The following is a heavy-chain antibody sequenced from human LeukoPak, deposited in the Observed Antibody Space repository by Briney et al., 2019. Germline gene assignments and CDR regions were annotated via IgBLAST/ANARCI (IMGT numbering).Heavy chain of an antibody. Sequence: GGSLRLSCAASGFTFSSYEMNWVRQAPGKGLEWVSYISSSGSTIYYADSVKGRFTISRDNAKNSLYLQMNSLRAEDTAVYYCARDAGQWLVGGSFDICGQGTMVTVSS. CDR2: ISSSGSTI. J-gene: IGHJ3*02. CDR1: GFTFSSYE. V-gene: IGHV3-48*03. CDR3: ARDAGQWLVGGSFDI. D-gene: IGHD6-19*01.